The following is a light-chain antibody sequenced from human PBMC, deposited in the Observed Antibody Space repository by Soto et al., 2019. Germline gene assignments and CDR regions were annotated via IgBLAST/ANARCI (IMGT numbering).Light chain of an antibody. J-gene: IGLJ2*01. Sequence: QSVLTQPPSASGTPGQWVTISCSGSSSNIGSNTVNWYQQLPGTAPKLLTYSNNQRPSGVPDRFSGSKSGTSASLAISGLQSEDEADYYCVAWNDTLNGVVFGGGTKLTVL. CDR2: SNN. V-gene: IGLV1-44*01. CDR1: SSNIGSNT. CDR3: VAWNDTLNGVV.